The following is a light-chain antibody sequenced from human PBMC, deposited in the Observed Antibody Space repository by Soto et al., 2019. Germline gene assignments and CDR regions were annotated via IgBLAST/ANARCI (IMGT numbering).Light chain of an antibody. V-gene: IGKV3-20*01. CDR2: GAS. J-gene: IGKJ1*01. Sequence: EIVLTQSPGTLSLSPGERATLSCRASQSVSSSYLAWYQQKPGQAPRLLIYGASSRATGIPARFSGSGSGTGFPLIISRLEPEDFAVYYCQQYSSSPKTFGQGTKVEIK. CDR3: QQYSSSPKT. CDR1: QSVSSSY.